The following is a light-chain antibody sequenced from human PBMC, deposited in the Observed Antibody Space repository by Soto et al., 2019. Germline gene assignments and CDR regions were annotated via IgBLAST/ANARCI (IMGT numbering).Light chain of an antibody. V-gene: IGLV1-40*01. CDR3: QSYDMYLSGSVI. CDR1: SSNIGADYD. CDR2: GNF. J-gene: IGLJ2*01. Sequence: QSALTQPPSVSGAPGQRVTISCSGSSSNIGADYDVHWYQHLPGTSPKLLIFGNFNRPSGVPDRFSGSKSGTSASLAITGLQAEDEGVYYCQSYDMYLSGSVIFGGGTKVTV.